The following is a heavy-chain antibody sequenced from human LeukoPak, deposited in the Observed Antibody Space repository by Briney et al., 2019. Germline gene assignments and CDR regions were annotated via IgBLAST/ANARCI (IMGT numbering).Heavy chain of an antibody. J-gene: IGHJ4*02. D-gene: IGHD6-6*01. Sequence: SETLSLTCTVSGGSISSYYWSWIRQPAGKGLEWIGYIYYSGSTNYNPSLKSRVTISVDTSKNQFSLKLSSVTAADTAVYYCAGTGQLVRGFDYWGQGTLVTVSS. V-gene: IGHV4-59*01. CDR2: IYYSGST. CDR1: GGSISSYY. CDR3: AGTGQLVRGFDY.